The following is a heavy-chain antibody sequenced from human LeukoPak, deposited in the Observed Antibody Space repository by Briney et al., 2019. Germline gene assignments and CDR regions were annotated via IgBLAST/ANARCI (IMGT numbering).Heavy chain of an antibody. Sequence: ASVTVSCKTSGYTLSDYYMHWVRQAPRQRLEWMGWMRGDTGDTDSPQKFQGRVIMTRDTSTNTAYMELSRLTYDHTATYFCARVRGNSCDYWGQGTLVTVSS. CDR2: MRGDTGDT. J-gene: IGHJ4*02. CDR3: ARVRGNSCDY. CDR1: GYTLSDYY. D-gene: IGHD6-13*01. V-gene: IGHV1-2*02.